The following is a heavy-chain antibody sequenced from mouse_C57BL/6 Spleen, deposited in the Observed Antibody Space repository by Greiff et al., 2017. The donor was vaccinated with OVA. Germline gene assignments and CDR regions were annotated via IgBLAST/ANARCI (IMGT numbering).Heavy chain of an antibody. J-gene: IGHJ4*01. CDR3: ARKEFGYYGSSYDAMDY. CDR2: IWTGGGT. Sequence: VQLVESGPGLVAPSQSLSITCTVSGFSLTSYAISWVRQPPGKGLEWLGVIWTGGGTNYNSALKSRLSISKDNSKSQVFLKMNSLQTDDTARYYCARKEFGYYGSSYDAMDYWGQGTSVTVSS. CDR1: GFSLTSYA. V-gene: IGHV2-9-1*01. D-gene: IGHD1-1*01.